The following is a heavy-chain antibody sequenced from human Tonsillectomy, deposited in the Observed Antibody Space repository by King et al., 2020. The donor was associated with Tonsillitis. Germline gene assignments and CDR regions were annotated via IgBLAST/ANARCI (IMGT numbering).Heavy chain of an antibody. CDR3: AKDARGWLVYYFDY. J-gene: IGHJ4*02. D-gene: IGHD6-19*01. V-gene: IGHV3-30*18. Sequence: VQLVESGGGVVQPGRSLRLSCAASGFTFSSYGMHWVRQAPGKGLEWVAVISYDGSNKYYADSVKGRFTISRDNSKNTLYLQMNSLRAEDTAVYYCAKDARGWLVYYFDYWGQGTLVTVSP. CDR2: ISYDGSNK. CDR1: GFTFSSYG.